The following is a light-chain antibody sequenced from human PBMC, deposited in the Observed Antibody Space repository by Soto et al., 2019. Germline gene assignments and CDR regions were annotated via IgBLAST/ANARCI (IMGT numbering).Light chain of an antibody. CDR1: QSIYNY. CDR3: QQSYSTPVT. V-gene: IGKV1-39*01. Sequence: DIQMTQSPSSLSASVGDRVTITCRASQSIYNYLNWYQQKPGKAPKLLIYAASSLQSEVPSRFSGSGSGTDFTLTISSLQPEDFATYYCQQSYSTPVTFGQGTKLEIK. CDR2: AAS. J-gene: IGKJ2*01.